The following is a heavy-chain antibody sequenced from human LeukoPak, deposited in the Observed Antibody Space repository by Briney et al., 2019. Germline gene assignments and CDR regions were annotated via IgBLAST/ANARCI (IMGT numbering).Heavy chain of an antibody. J-gene: IGHJ5*02. CDR1: GFTFSSYW. D-gene: IGHD2-15*01. CDR2: IKQDGSEK. CDR3: ARDRGYCSGGSCYDWFDP. Sequence: GGSLRLSCAASGFTFSSYWMSWVRQAPGKGLEWVANIKQDGSEKYYVDSVKGRFTISRDNAKNSLYLQMNSLRADDTAVYYCARDRGYCSGGSCYDWFDPWGQGTLVTVSS. V-gene: IGHV3-7*01.